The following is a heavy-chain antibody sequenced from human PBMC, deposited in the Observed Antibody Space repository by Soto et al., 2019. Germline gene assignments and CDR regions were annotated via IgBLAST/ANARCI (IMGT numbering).Heavy chain of an antibody. V-gene: IGHV4-31*03. CDR3: ARGMTTVTTFDY. CDR1: GGSISSDGYY. CDR2: IYYSGST. D-gene: IGHD4-4*01. J-gene: IGHJ4*02. Sequence: SETLSLTCTVSGGSISSDGYYWSWIRQHPRKGLEWIGYIYYSGSTYYNPSLKSRVTISVDRSKNQFSLKLSSVTAADTAVYYCARGMTTVTTFDYWGQGTLVTVSS.